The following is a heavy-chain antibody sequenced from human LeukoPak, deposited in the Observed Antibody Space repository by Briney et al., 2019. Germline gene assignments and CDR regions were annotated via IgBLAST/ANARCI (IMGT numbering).Heavy chain of an antibody. CDR1: GFTFSGYY. Sequence: GGSLRLSCVASGFTFSGYYMGWVRQAPGKGLEWISYISSSGSDIYYTGSMKGRFTISRDNAKNSLFLQMNSLRGDDTALYYCARGFYGGNPLDAFDIWGQGTMVTVSS. CDR3: ARGFYGGNPLDAFDI. D-gene: IGHD4-23*01. J-gene: IGHJ3*02. V-gene: IGHV3-11*01. CDR2: ISSSGSDI.